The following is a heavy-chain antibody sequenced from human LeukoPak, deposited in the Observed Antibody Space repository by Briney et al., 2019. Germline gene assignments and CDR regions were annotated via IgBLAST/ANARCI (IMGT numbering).Heavy chain of an antibody. CDR1: GFTFSGYE. D-gene: IGHD5-24*01. Sequence: GGSLRLSCAASGFTFSGYEMNWVRQAPGKGLEWVSYISSSGSTIYYADSVKGRFTISRDNAKNSLYLQMNSLRAEDTAVYYCARAKDGYNLDYWGQGTLVTVSS. CDR2: ISSSGSTI. J-gene: IGHJ4*02. CDR3: ARAKDGYNLDY. V-gene: IGHV3-48*03.